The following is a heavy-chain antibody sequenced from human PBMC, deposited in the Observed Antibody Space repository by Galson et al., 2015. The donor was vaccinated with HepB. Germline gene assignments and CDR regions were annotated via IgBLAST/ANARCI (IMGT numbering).Heavy chain of an antibody. D-gene: IGHD5-12*01. CDR1: GYTFTGYY. V-gene: IGHV1-2*02. Sequence: SVKVSCKASGYTFTGYYMHWVRQAPGQGLEWMGWINPNSGGTNYAQKFQGRVTMTRDTSISTAYMELSRLRSDDTAVYYCARDEWQWLPLSAFDIWGQGTMVTVSS. CDR2: INPNSGGT. J-gene: IGHJ3*02. CDR3: ARDEWQWLPLSAFDI.